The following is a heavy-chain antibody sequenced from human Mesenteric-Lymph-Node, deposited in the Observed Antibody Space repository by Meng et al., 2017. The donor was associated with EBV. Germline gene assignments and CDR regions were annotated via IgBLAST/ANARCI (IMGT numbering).Heavy chain of an antibody. Sequence: QVQLPKWGAGLLKPSETLSLTCAVYGGSFSGYYWSWIRQPPGKGLEWIGEINHSGSTNYNPSLKSRVTISVDTSKNQFSLKLSSVTAADTAVYYCARYSASSGYYNDWGQGTLVTVSS. J-gene: IGHJ4*02. V-gene: IGHV4-34*01. CDR3: ARYSASSGYYND. D-gene: IGHD3-22*01. CDR1: GGSFSGYY. CDR2: INHSGST.